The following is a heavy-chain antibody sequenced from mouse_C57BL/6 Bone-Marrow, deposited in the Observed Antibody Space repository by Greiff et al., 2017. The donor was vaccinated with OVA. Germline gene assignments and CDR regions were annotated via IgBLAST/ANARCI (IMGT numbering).Heavy chain of an antibody. J-gene: IGHJ1*03. Sequence: QVQLQQPGPELVKPGASVKLSCKASGYTFTSYWMHWVKQRPGQGLEWIGNINPSNGGTNYNEKFKSKATLTVDKSSSTAYMQLSSLTSEDSAVYYCARSKGYDDWYFDVWGTGTTVTVSS. CDR1: GYTFTSYW. CDR3: ARSKGYDDWYFDV. D-gene: IGHD2-3*01. V-gene: IGHV1-53*01. CDR2: INPSNGGT.